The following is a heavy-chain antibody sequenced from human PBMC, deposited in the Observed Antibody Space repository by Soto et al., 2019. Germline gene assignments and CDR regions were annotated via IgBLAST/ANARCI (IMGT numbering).Heavy chain of an antibody. CDR3: AKASHYDFWSGFYTVWYYGMDV. Sequence: GGSLRLSCAASGFTFSSYGMHWVRQAPGKGLEWVAVISYGGSNKYYADSVKGRFTISRDNSKNTLYLQMNSLRAEDTAVYYCAKASHYDFWSGFYTVWYYGMDVWGQGTTVTVSS. J-gene: IGHJ6*02. CDR1: GFTFSSYG. V-gene: IGHV3-30*18. D-gene: IGHD3-3*01. CDR2: ISYGGSNK.